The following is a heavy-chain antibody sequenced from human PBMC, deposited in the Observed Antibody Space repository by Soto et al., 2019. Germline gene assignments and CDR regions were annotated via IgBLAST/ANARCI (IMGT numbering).Heavy chain of an antibody. CDR3: ARARGYDPALYYYYYMAV. CDR2: ISAYNGNT. V-gene: IGHV1-18*01. D-gene: IGHD5-12*01. Sequence: ASVKVSCKASGYTFTSYGISWVRQAPGQGLEWMGWISAYNGNTNYAQKLQGRVTMTTDTSTSTAYMELRSLRSDDTAVYYCARARGYDPALYYYYYMAVWGKGTSVTVSS. J-gene: IGHJ6*03. CDR1: GYTFTSYG.